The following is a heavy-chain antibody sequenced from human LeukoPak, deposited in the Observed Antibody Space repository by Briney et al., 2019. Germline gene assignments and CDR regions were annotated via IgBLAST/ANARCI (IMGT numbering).Heavy chain of an antibody. D-gene: IGHD1-26*01. CDR1: GGSISSGGYY. J-gene: IGHJ4*02. V-gene: IGHV3-23*01. CDR3: AFDNGRVGGIRPTHFVY. Sequence: LSLTCTVSGGSISSGGYYWSWVRQAPGKGLEWVSSIGSSGDTTYYAGSVKGRFTISRDNSKNTLYLQTDSLRVEDTAVYYCAFDNGRVGGIRPTHFVYWGQGTLVTVSS. CDR2: IGSSGDTT.